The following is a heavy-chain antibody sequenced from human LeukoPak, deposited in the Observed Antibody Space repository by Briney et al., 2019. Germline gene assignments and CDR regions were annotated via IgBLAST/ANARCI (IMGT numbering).Heavy chain of an antibody. Sequence: ASVKVSCKASGYTFTGYYMHWVRQAPGQGPEWMGWINPNSGGTNYAQKFQGRVTMTRDTSISTAYMELSRLRSDDTAVYYCARDIQSSSWHSAQVWGQGTLVTASS. CDR3: ARDIQSSSWHSAQV. CDR1: GYTFTGYY. D-gene: IGHD6-13*01. J-gene: IGHJ4*02. CDR2: INPNSGGT. V-gene: IGHV1-2*02.